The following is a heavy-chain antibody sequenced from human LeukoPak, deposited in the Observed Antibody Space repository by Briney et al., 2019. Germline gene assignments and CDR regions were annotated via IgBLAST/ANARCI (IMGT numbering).Heavy chain of an antibody. CDR2: IYPGDSDT. D-gene: IGHD5/OR15-5a*01. J-gene: IGHJ4*02. V-gene: IGHV5-51*01. Sequence: GESLQISCKGSGYSFTSYWIGWVRQMPGKGLEWMGIIYPGDSDTRYSPSFQGQVTISADKSISTAYLQWSCLKASDTAMYYCARLFTTRCPDYWGQGTLVTVSS. CDR1: GYSFTSYW. CDR3: ARLFTTRCPDY.